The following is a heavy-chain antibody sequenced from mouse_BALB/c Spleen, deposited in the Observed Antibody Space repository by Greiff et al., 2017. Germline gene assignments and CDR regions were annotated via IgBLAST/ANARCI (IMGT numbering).Heavy chain of an antibody. Sequence: EVMLVESGGGLVKPGGSLKLSCAASGFTFSSYAMSWVRQTPEKRLEWVASISSGGSTYYPDSVKGRFTISRDNARNILYLQMSSLRSEDTAMYYCARESGLRAMDYWGQGTSVTVSS. CDR1: GFTFSSYA. J-gene: IGHJ4*01. CDR3: ARESGLRAMDY. CDR2: ISSGGST. D-gene: IGHD1-1*01. V-gene: IGHV5-6-5*01.